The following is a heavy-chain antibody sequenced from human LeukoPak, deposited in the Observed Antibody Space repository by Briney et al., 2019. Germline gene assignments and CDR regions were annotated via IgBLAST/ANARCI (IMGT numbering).Heavy chain of an antibody. D-gene: IGHD1-1*01. V-gene: IGHV3-48*03. J-gene: IGHJ4*02. Sequence: GSLRLSCAASGFTFSTYEMNWVRQAPGKGPEWVSHISSSGTTIYYADSVKGRFTISRDNAKNSLYLQMNSLRAEDTAVYYCASGRPFDYWGQGTLVTVSS. CDR3: ASGRPFDY. CDR2: ISSSGTTI. CDR1: GFTFSTYE.